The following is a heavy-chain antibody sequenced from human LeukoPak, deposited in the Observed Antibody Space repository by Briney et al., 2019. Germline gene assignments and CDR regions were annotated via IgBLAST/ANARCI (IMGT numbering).Heavy chain of an antibody. CDR2: IYTSGST. V-gene: IGHV4-4*07. CDR3: ARVRGSSGSYEYYHYMDV. CDR1: GGSISYFY. D-gene: IGHD1-26*01. J-gene: IGHJ6*03. Sequence: SETLSLTCTVSGGSISYFYWSWIRQPAGKGLEWIGRIYTSGSTNYNPSLKSRVTMSVDTSKKQFSLKLSSVTAADTAVYYCARVRGSSGSYEYYHYMDVWGKRTTVTISS.